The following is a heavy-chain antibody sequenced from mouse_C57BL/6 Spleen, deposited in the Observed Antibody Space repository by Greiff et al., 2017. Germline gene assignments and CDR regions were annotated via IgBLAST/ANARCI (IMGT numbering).Heavy chain of an antibody. J-gene: IGHJ4*01. V-gene: IGHV5-16*01. CDR2: INYDGSST. Sequence: EVQLVESEGGLVQPGSSMKLSCTASGFTFSDYYMAWVRQVPEKGLEWVANINYDGSSTYYLDSLKSRFIISRDNAKNILYLQMSSLKSEDTATYYCARGSSWDYYAMDYWGQGTSVTVSS. D-gene: IGHD1-1*01. CDR3: ARGSSWDYYAMDY. CDR1: GFTFSDYY.